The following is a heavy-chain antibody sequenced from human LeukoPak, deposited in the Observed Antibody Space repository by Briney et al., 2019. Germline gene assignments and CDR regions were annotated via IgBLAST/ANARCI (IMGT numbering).Heavy chain of an antibody. D-gene: IGHD4-17*01. CDR3: ARAYDYGDYVGYYFDY. CDR1: GGTFSSYG. J-gene: IGHJ4*02. V-gene: IGHV1-69*06. Sequence: SVKVSCKASGGTFSSYGISWVRQAPGQGLEWMGGIIPIFGTANYAQKFQGRVTITPDKSTSTAYIELSSLRSEDSAVYYCARAYDYGDYVGYYFDYWGQGTLVTVSS. CDR2: IIPIFGTA.